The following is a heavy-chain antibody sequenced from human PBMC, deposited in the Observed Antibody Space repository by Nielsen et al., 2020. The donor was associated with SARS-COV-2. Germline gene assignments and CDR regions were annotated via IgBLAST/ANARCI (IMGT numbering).Heavy chain of an antibody. CDR1: GFTFDDYA. V-gene: IGHV3-9*01. CDR2: ISWNSGSI. J-gene: IGHJ3*02. Sequence: SLRLSYAASGFTFDDYAMHWVRQAPGKGLEWVSGISWNSGSIGYADSVKGRFTISRDNAKNSLYLQMNSLRAEDTALYYCAKDYYYDSSGYAFDIWGQGTMVTVSS. D-gene: IGHD3-22*01. CDR3: AKDYYYDSSGYAFDI.